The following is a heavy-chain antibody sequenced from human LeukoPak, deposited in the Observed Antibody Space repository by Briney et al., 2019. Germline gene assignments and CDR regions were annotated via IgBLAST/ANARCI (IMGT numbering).Heavy chain of an antibody. D-gene: IGHD1-26*01. Sequence: GRSLRLSCSASGFTFDDYAMHWVRQAPGKGLEWVSGISWNSGSMGYADSVKGRFTISRDNAKNSLYLQMNSLRAEDTALYYCAKAHSGSYLMGFDYWGQGTLVTVSS. CDR1: GFTFDDYA. CDR3: AKAHSGSYLMGFDY. V-gene: IGHV3-9*01. CDR2: ISWNSGSM. J-gene: IGHJ4*02.